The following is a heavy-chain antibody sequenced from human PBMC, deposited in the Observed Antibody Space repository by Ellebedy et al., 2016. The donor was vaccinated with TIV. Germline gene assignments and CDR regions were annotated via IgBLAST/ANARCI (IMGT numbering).Heavy chain of an antibody. J-gene: IGHJ4*02. D-gene: IGHD6-19*01. Sequence: AASVKVSCKASGGTFSSYAISWVRQAPGQGLEWMGRIIPILGIANYAQKFQGRVTITADKSTSTAYKELRSLRSDDTAVYYCARARSSGWLHTPDYWGQGLLVTVSS. CDR2: IIPILGIA. V-gene: IGHV1-69*04. CDR3: ARARSSGWLHTPDY. CDR1: GGTFSSYA.